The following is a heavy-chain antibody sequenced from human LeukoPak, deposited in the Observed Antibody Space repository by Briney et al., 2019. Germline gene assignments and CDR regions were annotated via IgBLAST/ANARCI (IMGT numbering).Heavy chain of an antibody. D-gene: IGHD3-10*01. Sequence: PGGSLRLSCAAPGFTVSSNYISWVRQAPGKGLEWVSLIYTSGSTYYADSVKGRFTISRDNSKNTLYLQMNSLRAEDTAVYYCARVTTSGSYKFDNWGQGTLVTVSS. J-gene: IGHJ4*02. V-gene: IGHV3-53*01. CDR2: IYTSGST. CDR1: GFTVSSNY. CDR3: ARVTTSGSYKFDN.